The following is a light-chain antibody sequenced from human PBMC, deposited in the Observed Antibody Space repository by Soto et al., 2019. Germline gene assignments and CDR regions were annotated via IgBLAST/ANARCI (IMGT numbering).Light chain of an antibody. CDR3: CSYAVRDTFYV. J-gene: IGLJ1*01. CDR2: DVS. Sequence: QSLLTQPRSVSLSPGQSVIISCTGTSNDVGAYNYVSWYQQHPGKAPKLVIYDVSKRPSGVPARFSGSKSGNTASLTISGLQAEDEADYFCCSYAVRDTFYVFGTGTKVTVL. CDR1: SNDVGAYNY. V-gene: IGLV2-11*01.